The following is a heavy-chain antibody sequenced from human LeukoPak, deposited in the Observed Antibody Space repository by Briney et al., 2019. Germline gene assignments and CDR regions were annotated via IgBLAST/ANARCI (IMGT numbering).Heavy chain of an antibody. CDR2: ISAYNGNT. D-gene: IGHD5-12*01. Sequence: GASVKVSRKASGYTFTSYGISWVRQAPGQGLEWMGWISAYNGNTNYAQKLQGRVTMTTDTSTSTAYMELRSLRSDDTAVYYCARGPPIVATIDSGWFDPWGQGTLVTVSS. J-gene: IGHJ5*02. V-gene: IGHV1-18*01. CDR3: ARGPPIVATIDSGWFDP. CDR1: GYTFTSYG.